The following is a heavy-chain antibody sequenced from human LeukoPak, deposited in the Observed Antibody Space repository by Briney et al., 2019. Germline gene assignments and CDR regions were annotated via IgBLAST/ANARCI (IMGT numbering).Heavy chain of an antibody. V-gene: IGHV1-2*02. CDR2: INPNGGSK. CDR1: GYTFTGYD. Sequence: ASVKVSCTASGYTFTGYDMHWVRQAPGQGLEWMGGINPNGGSKNYAQTVKGRVTMTRDTPISTAYMELSRLRSDDTAVYYCARGSSCGNDYWGQGTLVTVSS. CDR3: ARGSSCGNDY. D-gene: IGHD6-19*01. J-gene: IGHJ4*02.